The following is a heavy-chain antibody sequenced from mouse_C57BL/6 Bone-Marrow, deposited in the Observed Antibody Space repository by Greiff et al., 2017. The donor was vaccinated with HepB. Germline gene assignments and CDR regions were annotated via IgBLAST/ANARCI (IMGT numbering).Heavy chain of an antibody. J-gene: IGHJ1*03. CDR3: ARWAPITTVVAPYWYFDV. Sequence: QVQLQQSGAELAKPGASVKLSCKASGYTFTSYWMHWVKQRPGQGLEWIGYINPSSGYTKYNQKFKDKATLTADKSSSKAYMQLSSLTYEDSAVYYCARWAPITTVVAPYWYFDVWGTGTTVTVSS. V-gene: IGHV1-7*01. D-gene: IGHD1-1*01. CDR1: GYTFTSYW. CDR2: INPSSGYT.